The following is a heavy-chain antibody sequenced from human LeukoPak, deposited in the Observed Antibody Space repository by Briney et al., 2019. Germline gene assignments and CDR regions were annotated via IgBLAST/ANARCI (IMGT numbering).Heavy chain of an antibody. Sequence: PGGSLRLSCAVSGISLSNYGMSWFRQAPGKGLEWVAGISGSGGGTNYADSVKGRFTLSRDNPKNPLYLQMNRLRAEDTAVYFCAKRGVVIRVILVGFHKEAYYFDSWGQGALVTVSS. V-gene: IGHV3-23*01. CDR3: AKRGVVIRVILVGFHKEAYYFDS. J-gene: IGHJ4*02. CDR1: GISLSNYG. CDR2: ISGSGGGT. D-gene: IGHD3-22*01.